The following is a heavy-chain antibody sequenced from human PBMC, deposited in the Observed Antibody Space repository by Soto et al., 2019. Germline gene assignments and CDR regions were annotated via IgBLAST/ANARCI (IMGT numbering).Heavy chain of an antibody. CDR3: ARGWRGWLDP. J-gene: IGHJ5*02. CDR2: SWSRGSN. Sequence: QVQLQESGPGLVKPSQTLSLTCTVSGGSISSTDYYWTWIRQPPGKGLEWIGYSWSRGSNYYNPSLSSRVTISVDTTKNQFSLKLNYVTAADTAVYYCARGWRGWLDPWGQGTLVTVSS. CDR1: GGSISSTDYY. V-gene: IGHV4-30-4*01. D-gene: IGHD3-3*01.